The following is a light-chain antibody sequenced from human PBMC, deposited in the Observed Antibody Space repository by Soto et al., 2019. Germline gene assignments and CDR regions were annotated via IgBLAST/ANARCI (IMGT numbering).Light chain of an antibody. V-gene: IGLV2-14*03. CDR2: DVT. Sequence: QSVLTQPASVSGSPGQSITIPRPGNSNDIGGYNYVSWYQQFPGKAPKLIIYDVTNRPSGVSFRFSGSKSGNTASLTISGLQAEDEAGYHCSSYSSTSTRRLFGAGTKVTVL. CDR1: SNDIGGYNY. CDR3: SSYSSTSTRRL. J-gene: IGLJ1*01.